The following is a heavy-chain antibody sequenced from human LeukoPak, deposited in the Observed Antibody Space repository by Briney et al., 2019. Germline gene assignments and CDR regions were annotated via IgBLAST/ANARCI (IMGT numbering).Heavy chain of an antibody. CDR2: MNPNSGGT. J-gene: IGHJ4*02. Sequence: ASVKVSCKASGYTFTSYDINWVRQATGQGLEWMGWMNPNSGGTNYAQKFQGRVTMTRDTSISTAYMELSRLRSDDTAVYYCAREGSVGTVVTLFDYWGQGTLVTVSS. CDR3: AREGSVGTVVTLFDY. D-gene: IGHD4-23*01. V-gene: IGHV1-2*02. CDR1: GYTFTSYD.